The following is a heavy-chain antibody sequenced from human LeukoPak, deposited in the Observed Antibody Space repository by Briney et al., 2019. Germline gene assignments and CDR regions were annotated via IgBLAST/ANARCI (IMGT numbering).Heavy chain of an antibody. CDR2: ISASGAVP. V-gene: IGHV3-11*04. J-gene: IGHJ4*02. D-gene: IGHD3-22*01. Sequence: GGSLRLSCAASGFRLDSFYMGWIRQVPGKGLDYIAFISASGAVPYYAESVKGRFTISRDNAKNSVSLQMNSLSADDTAVYYCARSLIVASEDYWGQGTLVTVSS. CDR3: ARSLIVASEDY. CDR1: GFRLDSFY.